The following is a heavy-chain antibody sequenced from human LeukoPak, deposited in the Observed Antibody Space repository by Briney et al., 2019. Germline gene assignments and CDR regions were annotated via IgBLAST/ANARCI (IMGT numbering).Heavy chain of an antibody. CDR3: AREAAAEDYYYGMDV. CDR1: GFTFSSYG. V-gene: IGHV3-33*01. J-gene: IGHJ6*02. D-gene: IGHD6-13*01. CDR2: IWYDGSNK. Sequence: GGSLRLSCAASGFTFSSYGMLWVRQAPGKGLEWVAVIWYDGSNKYYADSVKGRFTISRDNSKNTLYLQMNSLRAEDTAVYYCAREAAAEDYYYGMDVWGQETTVTVSS.